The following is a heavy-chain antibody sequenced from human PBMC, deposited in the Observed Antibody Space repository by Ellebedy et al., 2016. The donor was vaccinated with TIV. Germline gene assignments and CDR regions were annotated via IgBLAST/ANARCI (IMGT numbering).Heavy chain of an antibody. V-gene: IGHV3-74*03. CDR1: GLTFSSSW. Sequence: GESLKISXVVSGLTFSSSWMHWVRQAPGKGLVWVSRINNDGSDTKYADYVQGRLTISRDNAKNSLYLQMNSLRAEDTAVYYCARALGGGDCYWGQGTLVTVSS. CDR3: ARALGGGDCY. CDR2: INNDGSDT. J-gene: IGHJ4*02. D-gene: IGHD2-21*02.